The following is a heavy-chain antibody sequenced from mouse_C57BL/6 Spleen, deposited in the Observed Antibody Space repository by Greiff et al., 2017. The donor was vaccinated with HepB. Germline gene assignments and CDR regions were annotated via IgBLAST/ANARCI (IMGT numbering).Heavy chain of an antibody. CDR3: TRPMYYYGEFAY. Sequence: VQLQQSGAELVRPGASVTLSCKASGYTFTDYEMHWVKQTPVHGLEWIGAIDPETGGTAYNQKFKGKAILTADKSSSTAYMELRSLTSEDSAVYYCTRPMYYYGEFAYWGQGTLVTVSA. CDR2: IDPETGGT. D-gene: IGHD1-1*01. V-gene: IGHV1-15*01. CDR1: GYTFTDYE. J-gene: IGHJ3*01.